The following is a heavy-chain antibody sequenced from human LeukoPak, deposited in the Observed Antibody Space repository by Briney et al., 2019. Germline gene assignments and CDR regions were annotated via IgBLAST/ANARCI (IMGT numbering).Heavy chain of an antibody. CDR1: GDSISSGDYY. J-gene: IGHJ1*01. V-gene: IGHV4-30-4*01. D-gene: IGHD6-19*01. Sequence: PSETLSLTCTVSGDSISSGDYYWRWVRQSPGKGLEWIVYIYYSGSTYYNPSLKSRVTISVYTSKNQFALKLNSVTDGGRELCYCARDGPYASGCYPYFQHWGQGTLLTVSS. CDR3: ARDGPYASGCYPYFQH. CDR2: IYYSGST.